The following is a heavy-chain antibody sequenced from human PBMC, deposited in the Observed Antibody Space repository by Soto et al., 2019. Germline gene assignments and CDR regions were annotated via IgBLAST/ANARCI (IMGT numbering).Heavy chain of an antibody. CDR2: IFSNDEK. D-gene: IGHD3-22*01. Sequence: QVTLKESGPVLVKPTETLTLTCTVSGFSLSNARMGVSWIRQPPGKALEWLAHIFSNDEKSYSTSLKSRLTISKDTSKSQVVLTMTNMDPVDTATYYCAGMGDYDSSGYSRRPVYGMDVWGQGTTVTVSS. CDR3: AGMGDYDSSGYSRRPVYGMDV. CDR1: GFSLSNARMG. V-gene: IGHV2-26*01. J-gene: IGHJ6*02.